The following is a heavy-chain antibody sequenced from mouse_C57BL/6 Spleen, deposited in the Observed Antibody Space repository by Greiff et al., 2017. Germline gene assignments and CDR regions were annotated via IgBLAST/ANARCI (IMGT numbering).Heavy chain of an antibody. V-gene: IGHV6-3*01. CDR3: TDYYSNSYAMDY. CDR1: GFTFSNYW. CDR2: IRLKSDNYAT. J-gene: IGHJ4*01. Sequence: EVKVEESGGGLVQPGGSMKLSCVASGFTFSNYWMNWVRQSPEKGLEWVAQIRLKSDNYATHYAESVKGRFTISRDDSKSSVYLQMNNLRAEDTGIYYCTDYYSNSYAMDYWGQGTSVTVSS. D-gene: IGHD2-5*01.